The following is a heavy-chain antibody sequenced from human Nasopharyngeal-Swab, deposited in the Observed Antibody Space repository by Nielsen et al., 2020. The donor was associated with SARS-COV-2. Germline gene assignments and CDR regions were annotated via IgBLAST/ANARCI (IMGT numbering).Heavy chain of an antibody. CDR1: GFSFSDYL. D-gene: IGHD7-27*01. Sequence: GESLKISCVTSGFSFSDYLMSWVRQAPGKGLEWVSSFSYTATNTFYADSVKGRFTISRDDSKNTVYLEMSSLGGDDTAIYYCVSSLKLGLFDSWGQGSLVTVSS. J-gene: IGHJ4*02. V-gene: IGHV3-23*01. CDR3: VSSLKLGLFDS. CDR2: FSYTATNT.